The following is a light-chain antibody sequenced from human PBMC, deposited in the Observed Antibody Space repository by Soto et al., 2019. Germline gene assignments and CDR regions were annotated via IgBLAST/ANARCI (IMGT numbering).Light chain of an antibody. CDR3: CSYAGNYIYV. Sequence: QSALAQPRSGSGSPGQSVTISCTGTSSNVGDYNYVSWYQQHPGKAPKVMIYDVTKRPAGVPDRFSGSKSGNSASLTISGLQAEDEADYYCCSYAGNYIYVFGTGTKVTVL. V-gene: IGLV2-11*01. CDR1: SSNVGDYNY. J-gene: IGLJ1*01. CDR2: DVT.